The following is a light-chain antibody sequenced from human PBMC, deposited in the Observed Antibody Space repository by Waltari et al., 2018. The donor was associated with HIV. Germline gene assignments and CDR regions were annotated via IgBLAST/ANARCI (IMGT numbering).Light chain of an antibody. Sequence: QSALTQPASVSGSPGQSITIPCTGTSSDVGSYQLVSWYQQHPGKAPKLMIYEGSKRPSGVSNRFSGSKSGSTASLTISGLQAEDEAGYYCCSYAGSSPVLFGGGTKLTVL. J-gene: IGLJ2*01. CDR2: EGS. CDR1: SSDVGSYQL. CDR3: CSYAGSSPVL. V-gene: IGLV2-23*01.